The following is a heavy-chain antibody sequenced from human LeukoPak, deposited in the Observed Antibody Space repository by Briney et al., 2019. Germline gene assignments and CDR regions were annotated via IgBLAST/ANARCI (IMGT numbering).Heavy chain of an antibody. D-gene: IGHD3-10*01. CDR3: VKLGVTFGELSHIENYFDY. V-gene: IGHV3-23*01. J-gene: IGHJ4*02. CDR1: GFTFSSYA. CDR2: ISGSGGST. Sequence: GGSLRLSCAASGFTFSSYAMSWVRQAPGTGLEWASGISGSGGSTYYADSVKGRFTISRDNSKNTLYLQMNSLRAECTAVYYGVKLGVTFGELSHIENYFDYWGQGTLVTVSS.